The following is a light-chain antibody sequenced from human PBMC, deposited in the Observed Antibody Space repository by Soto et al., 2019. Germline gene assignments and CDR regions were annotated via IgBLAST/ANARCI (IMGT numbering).Light chain of an antibody. CDR2: DND. CDR1: SSNIGSNA. CDR3: GTWDSSLSAWV. J-gene: IGLJ3*02. Sequence: QSVLTQPPSVSAAPGQRVTISCSGSSSNIGSNAVSWYQHLPGTAPKYVIYDNDKRPSGIPDRFSGSRSGTSATLGITGLQTGDEADYYCGTWDSSLSAWVFCGGTKLTVL. V-gene: IGLV1-51*01.